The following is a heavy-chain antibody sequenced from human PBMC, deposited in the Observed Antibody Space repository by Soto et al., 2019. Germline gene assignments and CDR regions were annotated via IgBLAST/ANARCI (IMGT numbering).Heavy chain of an antibody. V-gene: IGHV5-10-1*01. D-gene: IGHD2-2*01. J-gene: IGHJ6*02. CDR1: GYSFTSYW. Sequence: GESLKISCKGSGYSFTSYWISWVCQMPGKGLEWMGRIDPSDSYTNYSPSFQGHVTISADKSIXXXXXXXXXXXXXXTAMYYCAXLXYCSSTSCFTTSYYYYGMDVWGQGTTVTVSS. CDR3: AXLXYCSSTSCFTTSYYYYGMDV. CDR2: IDPSDSYT.